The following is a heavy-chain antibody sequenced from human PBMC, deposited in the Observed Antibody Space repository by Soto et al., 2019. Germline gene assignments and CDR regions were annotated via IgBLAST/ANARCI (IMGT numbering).Heavy chain of an antibody. D-gene: IGHD3-10*01. Sequence: QVQLVESGGGVVQPGGSLRLSCAASGFTFSSYGMHWVRQAPGKGLGWVAVISYDGSNKYYADSVKGRFTISRDNSKNTLYLQMNSLRAEDTAVYYCAKDRGFGDPGDVWGQGTTVTVSS. CDR2: ISYDGSNK. J-gene: IGHJ6*02. V-gene: IGHV3-30*18. CDR1: GFTFSSYG. CDR3: AKDRGFGDPGDV.